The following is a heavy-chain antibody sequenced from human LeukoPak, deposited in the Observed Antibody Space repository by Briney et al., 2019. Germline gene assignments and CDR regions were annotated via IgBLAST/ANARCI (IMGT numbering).Heavy chain of an antibody. CDR3: ARDRFSTFYYGMDV. Sequence: SVKVSCKASGGTFSSYAISWVRQAPGQGLEWMGGIIPIFGTANYAQKFQGRVTITADESTSTAYMELSSPRSEDTAVYYCARDRFSTFYYGMDVWGQGTTVTVSS. CDR2: IIPIFGTA. D-gene: IGHD2-2*01. V-gene: IGHV1-69*13. J-gene: IGHJ6*02. CDR1: GGTFSSYA.